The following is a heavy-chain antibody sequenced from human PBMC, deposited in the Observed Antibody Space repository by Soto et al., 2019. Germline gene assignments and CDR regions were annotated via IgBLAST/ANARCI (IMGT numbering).Heavy chain of an antibody. CDR3: ARDWGTPGRGSAVGYYYHYGMDV. CDR1: EFTFNTYW. V-gene: IGHV3-7*05. J-gene: IGHJ6*02. D-gene: IGHD6-19*01. CDR2: IKEDGSEK. Sequence: EVQLVESGGGLVQPGGSLRLSCLASEFTFNTYWMNWVRQAPGRGLEWVAKIKEDGSEKNYVDSVKGRFTISRDNAKNSLYLQRNSLRGEDTAVYFCARDWGTPGRGSAVGYYYHYGMDVWGQGTTVTVSS.